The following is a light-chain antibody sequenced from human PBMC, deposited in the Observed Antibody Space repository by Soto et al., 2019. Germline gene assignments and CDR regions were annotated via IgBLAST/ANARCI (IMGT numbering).Light chain of an antibody. Sequence: QSVLTQPASVSGSPGQSITISCTGTSSDVGGYNYVSWYQQQPGKAPKLMIYDVSNRPSGVSNRFSGSKSGNTASLTISGLQAEDEADYSCSSYTSSSTGVFGGGTQLTVL. CDR1: SSDVGGYNY. CDR2: DVS. J-gene: IGLJ3*02. V-gene: IGLV2-14*01. CDR3: SSYTSSSTGV.